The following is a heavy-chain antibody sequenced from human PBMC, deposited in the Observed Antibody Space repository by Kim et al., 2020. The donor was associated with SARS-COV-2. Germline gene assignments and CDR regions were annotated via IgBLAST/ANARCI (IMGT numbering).Heavy chain of an antibody. CDR1: GGDISTFY. J-gene: IGHJ4*02. Sequence: SETLSLTCTVSGGDISTFYWSWIRQPPGKALEWIGFIYDSGNTKYNPSLSSRVTISGDTSKTRFSLKVTSVTAADTAVYYCARARIAVAGHYFDYLGQGT. CDR3: ARARIAVAGHYFDY. V-gene: IGHV4-59*01. D-gene: IGHD6-19*01. CDR2: IYDSGNT.